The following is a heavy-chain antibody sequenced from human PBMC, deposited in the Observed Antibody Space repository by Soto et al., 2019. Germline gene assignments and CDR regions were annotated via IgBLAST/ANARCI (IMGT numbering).Heavy chain of an antibody. D-gene: IGHD5-18*01. V-gene: IGHV3-33*01. Sequence: QVQLVESGGGVVQPGRSLRLPCAASGFTFSSYGMHWVRQAPGKGLEWVAVIWYDGSNKYYADSVKGRFTISRDNSKNTLYLQMNSLRAEDTAVYYCARDLSRGYSYGSDYWGQGTLVTVSS. CDR2: IWYDGSNK. CDR3: ARDLSRGYSYGSDY. CDR1: GFTFSSYG. J-gene: IGHJ4*02.